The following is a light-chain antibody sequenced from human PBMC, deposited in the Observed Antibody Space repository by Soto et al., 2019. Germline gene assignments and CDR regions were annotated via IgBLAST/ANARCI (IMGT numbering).Light chain of an antibody. Sequence: QSSLTQPASVSGSPGRSITISCTGTSSDVGDYNYVSWYQQFTGKAPKVMIFEVSHRASGVSNRFSGSKSDTTASLTISGLQAEDEADYYCSSYTSSNTYVFGTGTKVTVL. CDR1: SSDVGDYNY. J-gene: IGLJ1*01. V-gene: IGLV2-14*01. CDR3: SSYTSSNTYV. CDR2: EVS.